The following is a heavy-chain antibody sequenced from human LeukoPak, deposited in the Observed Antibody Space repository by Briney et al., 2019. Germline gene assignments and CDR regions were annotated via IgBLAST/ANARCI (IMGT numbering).Heavy chain of an antibody. D-gene: IGHD5-24*01. CDR1: GGSISSGGYY. Sequence: PSQTLSLTCTVSGGSISSGGYYWSWIRQHPGKGLEWIGYIYYSGSTYYNPSLKSRVTISIDTSKNQFSLNLSSVTAADTAVYYCARDVNGYNDFDYWGQGTLVTVSS. CDR2: IYYSGST. CDR3: ARDVNGYNDFDY. J-gene: IGHJ4*02. V-gene: IGHV4-31*03.